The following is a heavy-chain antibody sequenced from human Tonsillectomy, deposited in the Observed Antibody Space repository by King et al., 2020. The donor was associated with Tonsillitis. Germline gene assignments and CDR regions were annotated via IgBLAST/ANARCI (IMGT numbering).Heavy chain of an antibody. V-gene: IGHV3-23*04. Sequence: VQLVESGGGLVQPGGSLRLSCAASGFTFSSYALSWVRQAPGKGLEWVSVIYGSGGYTYYADPVKGRFTISRDNSKNTLGLQMNSLRAEDTAVYYCAKPLEWFSPYYFDSWGQGTLVTVSS. D-gene: IGHD3-3*01. J-gene: IGHJ4*02. CDR3: AKPLEWFSPYYFDS. CDR1: GFTFSSYA. CDR2: IYGSGGYT.